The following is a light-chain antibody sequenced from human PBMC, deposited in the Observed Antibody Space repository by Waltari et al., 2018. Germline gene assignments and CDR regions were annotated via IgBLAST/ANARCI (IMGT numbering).Light chain of an antibody. CDR2: KAS. J-gene: IGKJ1*01. CDR1: QSVSNW. V-gene: IGKV1-5*03. CDR3: QQYDNFSPWL. Sequence: DIQMTQSPSTLSASLGDGVTIPCRATQSVSNWVAWYQQKPGKTPKVVIYKASTLANGVPSRFSGSGSGTEFTLTISSLQPDDFAIYYCQQYDNFSPWLFGQGTKVEIK.